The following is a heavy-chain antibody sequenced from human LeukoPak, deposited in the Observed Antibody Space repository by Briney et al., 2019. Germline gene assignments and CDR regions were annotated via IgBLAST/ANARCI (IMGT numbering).Heavy chain of an antibody. J-gene: IGHJ4*02. CDR2: VYYSGTT. CDR3: ARYSSSSSYFEY. Sequence: PSETLSLTCTVSGGSISSYYWSWIRQPPGKGLEWIGYVYYSGTTKYNPSLQSRVTISVDTSKNQFSLKLSSVTAADTAVYYCARYSSSSSYFEYWGQGTLVTVSS. CDR1: GGSISSYY. D-gene: IGHD6-6*01. V-gene: IGHV4-59*01.